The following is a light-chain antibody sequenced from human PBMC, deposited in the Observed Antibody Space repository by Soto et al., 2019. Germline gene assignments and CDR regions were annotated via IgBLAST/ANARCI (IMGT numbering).Light chain of an antibody. CDR1: QSVGNS. CDR3: QQYNNWPPTWT. Sequence: VVMTQSPGTLSVSPGEGVTLSCRASQSVGNSLAWYQQKPGQAPRLLIYGASTRATGIPARFSGSGSGTEFTLTISSLQSEDFAVYYCQQYNNWPPTWTFGQGTKVDIK. V-gene: IGKV3-15*01. CDR2: GAS. J-gene: IGKJ1*01.